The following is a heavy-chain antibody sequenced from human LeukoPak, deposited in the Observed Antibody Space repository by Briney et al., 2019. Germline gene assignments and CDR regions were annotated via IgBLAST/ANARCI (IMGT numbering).Heavy chain of an antibody. CDR1: GFTFSSYE. V-gene: IGHV3-48*03. CDR2: ISSSGSTI. CDR3: AREAFYQLYYYGMDV. J-gene: IGHJ6*02. D-gene: IGHD2-2*01. Sequence: GGSLRLSCAASGFTFSSYEMNWVRQAPGKGLEWFSYISSSGSTIYYADSVKGRFTISRDNAKNSLYLQMNSLRAEDTAVYYWAREAFYQLYYYGMDVWGQGTTVTVSS.